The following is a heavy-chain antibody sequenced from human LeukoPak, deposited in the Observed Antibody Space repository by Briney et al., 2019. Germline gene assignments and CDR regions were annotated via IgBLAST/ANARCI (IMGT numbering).Heavy chain of an antibody. CDR2: ISGSGGGT. J-gene: IGHJ4*02. D-gene: IGHD3-9*01. Sequence: GGSLRLSCAASGFTFSSYAMSWVRQAAGKGLEWVSAISGSGGGTYYADSVKGRFTISRDNSKNTLYLQMNSLRAEDTAVYYCAKDQGGRLVMTFDYWGQGTLVTVSS. CDR3: AKDQGGRLVMTFDY. CDR1: GFTFSSYA. V-gene: IGHV3-23*01.